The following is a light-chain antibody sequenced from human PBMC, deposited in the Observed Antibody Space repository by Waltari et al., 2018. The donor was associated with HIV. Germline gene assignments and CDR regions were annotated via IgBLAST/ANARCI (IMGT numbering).Light chain of an antibody. CDR3: QQYNRYSWT. J-gene: IGKJ1*01. Sequence: DIQMTQSPSTLSAYVGDRVTITCRASQSINSWLAWYQQKPGAAPKLLIYNASNLESGVPSRFSGSGFGTEFTLTISSLQPDDFATYYCQQYNRYSWTFGQGTKVDIK. V-gene: IGKV1-5*03. CDR1: QSINSW. CDR2: NAS.